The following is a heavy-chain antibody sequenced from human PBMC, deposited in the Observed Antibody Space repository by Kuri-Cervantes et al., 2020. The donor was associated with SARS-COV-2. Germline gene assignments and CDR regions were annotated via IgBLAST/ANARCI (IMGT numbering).Heavy chain of an antibody. CDR1: GFTFSSYS. CDR2: INSDGSTT. CDR3: ARHTQGDN. J-gene: IGHJ4*02. V-gene: IGHV3-74*01. Sequence: LSLTCAASGFTFSSYSMNWVRQAPGKGLVWVSRINSDGSTTNYADSVKGRFTISRDNAKNMLYLQMNSLRAEDTAVYYCARHTQGDNWGQGTRVTCSS.